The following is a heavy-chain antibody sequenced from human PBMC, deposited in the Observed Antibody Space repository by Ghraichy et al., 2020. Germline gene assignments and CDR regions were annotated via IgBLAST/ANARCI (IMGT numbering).Heavy chain of an antibody. V-gene: IGHV3-9*01. CDR3: AKDMSLEWGYYAYGAFDY. D-gene: IGHD3-3*01. CDR2: ISWNSGSI. CDR1: GFTFDDYA. Sequence: GGSLRLSCAASGFTFDDYAMHWVRQAPGKGLEWVSGISWNSGSIGYADSVKGRFTISRDNAKNSLYLQMNSLRAEDTALYYCAKDMSLEWGYYAYGAFDYWGQGTLVTVSS. J-gene: IGHJ4*02.